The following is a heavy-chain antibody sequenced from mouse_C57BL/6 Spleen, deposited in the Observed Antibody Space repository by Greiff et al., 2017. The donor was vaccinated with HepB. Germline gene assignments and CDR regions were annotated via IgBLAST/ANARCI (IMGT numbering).Heavy chain of an antibody. CDR1: GFTFSDAW. D-gene: IGHD4-1*02. V-gene: IGHV6-6*01. J-gene: IGHJ4*01. CDR2: IRNKANNHAT. CDR3: TPTGSYAMDY. Sequence: EVKLVESGGGLVQPGGSMKLSCAASGFTFSDAWMDWVRQSPEKGLEWVAEIRNKANNHATNYAESVKGRFTISIDDSKSSVYLQMNSLRAEDTGIYYWTPTGSYAMDYWGQGTSVTVSS.